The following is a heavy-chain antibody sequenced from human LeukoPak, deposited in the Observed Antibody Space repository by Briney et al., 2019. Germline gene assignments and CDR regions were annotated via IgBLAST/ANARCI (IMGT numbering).Heavy chain of an antibody. CDR1: GYTFTSYG. V-gene: IGHV1-18*01. J-gene: IGHJ4*02. CDR3: ARGCSSTTCSWPFDY. D-gene: IGHD2-2*01. Sequence: GASVKVSCKASGYTFTSYGISWVRQAPGQGLEWMGWISAYNGNTNYAQKFQGRVTMTRNTSISTAYMELSSLSSEDTAVYYCARGCSSTTCSWPFDYWGQGTLVTVSS. CDR2: ISAYNGNT.